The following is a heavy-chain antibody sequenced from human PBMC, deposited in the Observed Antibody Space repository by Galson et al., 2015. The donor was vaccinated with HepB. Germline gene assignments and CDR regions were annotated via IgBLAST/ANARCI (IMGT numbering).Heavy chain of an antibody. CDR1: GYTFTSYA. V-gene: IGHV1-3*01. D-gene: IGHD5-24*01. J-gene: IGHJ6*03. Sequence: SVKVSCKASGYTFTSYAMHWVRQAPGQRLEWMGWINAGNGNTKYSRKFQGRVTITRDTSASTAYMELSSLRSEDTAVYYCASFGRDGYNPGYYYYYMDVWGQGTLVTVSS. CDR3: ASFGRDGYNPGYYYYYMDV. CDR2: INAGNGNT.